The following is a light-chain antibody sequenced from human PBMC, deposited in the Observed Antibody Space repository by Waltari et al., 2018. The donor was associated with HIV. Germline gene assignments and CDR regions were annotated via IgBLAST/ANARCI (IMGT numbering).Light chain of an antibody. J-gene: IGLJ1*01. CDR2: GVS. CDR1: SSYVGGHDS. CDR3: GSYVSGSTRV. Sequence: QSALTQPASVSGSPGQSITISCAGTSSYVGGHDSVSWYQQHPGKAPKLIIWGVSNRPPGVSNRFSGSKSGNTASLTISGLQAEDEADYYCGSYVSGSTRVFGTGTKVTVL. V-gene: IGLV2-14*01.